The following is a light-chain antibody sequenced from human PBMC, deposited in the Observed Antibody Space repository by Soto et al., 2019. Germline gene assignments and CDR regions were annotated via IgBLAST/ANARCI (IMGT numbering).Light chain of an antibody. CDR1: QSISSY. CDR2: DAS. J-gene: IGKJ5*01. CDR3: PQRSNWPPIT. Sequence: EIVLTQSPATLSLSPGERATLSCRASQSISSYLAWYQQKPGQAPRLLIYDASNRATGIPARVSGSGSGTEFTLTISSLEPEDCAVYYCPQRSNWPPITFGQGKRLEIK. V-gene: IGKV3-11*01.